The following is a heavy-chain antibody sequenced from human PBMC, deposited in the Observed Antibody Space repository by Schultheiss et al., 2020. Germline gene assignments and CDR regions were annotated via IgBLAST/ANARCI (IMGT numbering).Heavy chain of an antibody. V-gene: IGHV1-2*02. J-gene: IGHJ4*02. CDR3: ARRDSSGYYSENDY. D-gene: IGHD3-22*01. Sequence: ASVKVSCKASGYTFTGYHMHWVRQAPGQGLEWMGWINPNSGDTNHAQKFQVRVTMTRDTSISTAYMELSRLRSDDTAVYYCARRDSSGYYSENDYWGQGTLVTVSS. CDR1: GYTFTGYH. CDR2: INPNSGDT.